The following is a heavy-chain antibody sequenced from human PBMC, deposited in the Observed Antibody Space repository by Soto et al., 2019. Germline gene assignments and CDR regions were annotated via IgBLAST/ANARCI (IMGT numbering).Heavy chain of an antibody. CDR1: GGSSSTYY. V-gene: IGHV4-34*01. CDR2: INHSGSN. J-gene: IGHJ3*02. Sequence: SETLSLTCVVSGGSSSTYYYNWIRQSPGKGLEWIGEINHSGSNNYSPSLKSRVTMSLDTSKNHFSLKLTSVTAADTAVYYCARGGSNDWQVAFDIWGQGTMVTV. D-gene: IGHD3-9*01. CDR3: ARGGSNDWQVAFDI.